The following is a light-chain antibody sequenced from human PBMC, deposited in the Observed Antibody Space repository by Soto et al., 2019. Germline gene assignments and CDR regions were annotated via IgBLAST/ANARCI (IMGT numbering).Light chain of an antibody. CDR2: WAF. CDR3: QPYYSPPYT. Sequence: DIVLTQSPDSLAVSLGERATINCKSSQSVLYSSNNKNYLGWYQQKPGQTPKLLIYWAFTRDSGVPDRFSGRGSGTDFTLTISSLQAEDVAVYYCQPYYSPPYTFGQGTRLEIK. V-gene: IGKV4-1*01. CDR1: QSVLYSSNNKNY. J-gene: IGKJ2*01.